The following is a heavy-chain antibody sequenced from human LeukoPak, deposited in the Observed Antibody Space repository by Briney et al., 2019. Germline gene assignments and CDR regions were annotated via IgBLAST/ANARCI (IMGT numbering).Heavy chain of an antibody. CDR2: ITASGTAM. D-gene: IGHD1-26*01. J-gene: IGHJ4*02. V-gene: IGHV3-48*02. Sequence: GGSLRLSCAASGFTFSSYSMNWVRQAPGKGLEWVSHITASGTAMFYADSVKGRFTISRDNAKNLLYLQMNSLRDEDTAVYYCASSGSYRFDYWGQGTLVTVSS. CDR3: ASSGSYRFDY. CDR1: GFTFSSYS.